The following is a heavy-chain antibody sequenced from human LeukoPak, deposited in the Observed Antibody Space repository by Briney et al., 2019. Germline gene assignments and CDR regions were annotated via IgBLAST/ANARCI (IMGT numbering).Heavy chain of an antibody. CDR1: GGSVSGYY. V-gene: IGHV4-34*01. CDR2: INHSGST. Sequence: SETLSLTCAVYGGSVSGYYWSWIRQPPGKGLEWIGEINHSGSTNYNPSLKSRVTISVDTSKNQFSLKLSSVTAADTAVYYCAVGGYDPIDYWGQGTLVTVSS. CDR3: AVGGYDPIDY. J-gene: IGHJ4*02. D-gene: IGHD5-12*01.